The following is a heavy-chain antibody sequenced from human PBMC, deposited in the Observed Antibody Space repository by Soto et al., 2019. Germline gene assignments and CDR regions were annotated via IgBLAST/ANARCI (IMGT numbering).Heavy chain of an antibody. V-gene: IGHV4-34*01. D-gene: IGHD2-2*01. CDR1: GGSFSGYY. CDR2: INHSGST. Sequence: SETLSLTCAVYGGSFSGYYWSWIRQPPGKGLEWIGEINHSGSTNYNPSLKSRVTISVDTSKNQFSLKLSSVTAADTAVYYCARQTEDIVVVPAAILYFDYWGQGTLVTVSS. CDR3: ARQTEDIVVVPAAILYFDY. J-gene: IGHJ4*02.